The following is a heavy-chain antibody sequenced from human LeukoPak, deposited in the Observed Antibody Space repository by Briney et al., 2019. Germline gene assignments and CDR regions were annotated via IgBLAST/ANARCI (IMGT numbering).Heavy chain of an antibody. D-gene: IGHD3-22*01. CDR3: AKETMIVVDIPGDAFDI. V-gene: IGHV3-23*01. CDR2: ISGSGGST. J-gene: IGHJ3*02. Sequence: GGSLRLSCAASGFTFSSYAMSWVRQAPGKGLEWVSAISGSGGSTYYADSVKGRFTISRDNSKNTLYLQMNSLRAEDTAVYYCAKETMIVVDIPGDAFDIWGQGTMVTVSS. CDR1: GFTFSSYA.